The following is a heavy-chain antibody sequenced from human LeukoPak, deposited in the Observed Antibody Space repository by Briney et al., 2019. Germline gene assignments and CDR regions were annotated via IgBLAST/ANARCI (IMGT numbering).Heavy chain of an antibody. CDR3: ARPSWGRDYRFDS. V-gene: IGHV5-51*01. CDR2: IYPDDSDT. Sequence: GNPLKISSKSSGYSFTSYCICGVRHMPPEDRQGWIGIYPDDSDTNYNPSFQSQVTISADTSITTAYLQWSSLQASDTAMYYCARPSWGRDYRFDSWGQGTLVTVSS. J-gene: IGHJ4*02. D-gene: IGHD3-16*01. CDR1: GYSFTSYC.